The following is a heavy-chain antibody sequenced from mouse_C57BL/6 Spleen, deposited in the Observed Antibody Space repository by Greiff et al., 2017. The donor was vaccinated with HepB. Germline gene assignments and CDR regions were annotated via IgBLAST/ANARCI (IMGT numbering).Heavy chain of an antibody. D-gene: IGHD1-1*01. V-gene: IGHV1-18*01. CDR3: ARWGSSYGWFAY. J-gene: IGHJ3*01. CDR2: INPNNGGT. CDR1: GYTFTDYN. Sequence: DVQLQESGPELVKPGASVKIPCKASGYTFTDYNMDWVKQSHGKSLEWIGDINPNNGGTIYNQKFKGKATLTVDKSSSTAYMELRSLTSEDTAVYYCARWGSSYGWFAYWGQGTLVTVSA.